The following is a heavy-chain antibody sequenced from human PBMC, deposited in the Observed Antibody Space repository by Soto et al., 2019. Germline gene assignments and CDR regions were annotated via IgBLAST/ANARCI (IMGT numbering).Heavy chain of an antibody. CDR2: IYYSGST. CDR1: GGSISSGGYY. D-gene: IGHD1-1*01. CDR3: ARGEMYYWRGRFDP. V-gene: IGHV4-31*03. Sequence: PSETLSLTCTVSGGSISSGGYYWSWIRQHPGKGLEWIGYIYYSGSTYYNPSLKSRVTISVDTSKNQFSLKLSSVTAADTAVYYCARGEMYYWRGRFDPWGQGTLVTVSS. J-gene: IGHJ5*02.